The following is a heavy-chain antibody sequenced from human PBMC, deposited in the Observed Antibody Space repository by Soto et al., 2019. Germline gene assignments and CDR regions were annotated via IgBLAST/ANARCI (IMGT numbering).Heavy chain of an antibody. CDR2: ISAYNGNT. V-gene: IGHV1-18*04. J-gene: IGHJ4*02. CDR3: RRGKPEFDY. CDR1: GYTFTSSG. Sequence: APEKGSCKASGYTFTSSGLSWVRQAPGQGLEWMGWISAYNGNTNYAQKLQGRVTRTTDTSTSTAYMELRSLRSDDTAVYYCRRGKPEFDYRGQATLVPVSS.